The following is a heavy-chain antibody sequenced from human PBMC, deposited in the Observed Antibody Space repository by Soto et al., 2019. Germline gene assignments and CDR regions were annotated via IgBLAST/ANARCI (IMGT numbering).Heavy chain of an antibody. CDR2: ISYDGSNK. D-gene: IGHD1-7*01. V-gene: IGHV3-30*18. Sequence: QVQLVESGGGVVQPGRSLRLSCAASGFTFSSYGMHWVRQAPGKGLEWVAVISYDGSNKYYADSVKGRFTISRDNSKNTLYLQMNSLRAEDTAVYYCAKVSSLRDNWNYEEFDYWGQGTLVTVSS. J-gene: IGHJ4*02. CDR3: AKVSSLRDNWNYEEFDY. CDR1: GFTFSSYG.